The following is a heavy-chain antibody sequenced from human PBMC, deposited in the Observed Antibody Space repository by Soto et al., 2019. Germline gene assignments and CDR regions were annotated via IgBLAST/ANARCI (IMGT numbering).Heavy chain of an antibody. Sequence: QITLKESGPTVVKPTETLTLTCTFSGFSLTTSGVGVGWVRQSPGKAPGWLALIYWDDDKRYSTSLKSRLTITKDTSKNQVVLTMANVDPADTATYYCAHRVLRTVFGLVTTTAIYFDFWGQGTPVVVSS. J-gene: IGHJ4*02. CDR3: AHRVLRTVFGLVTTTAIYFDF. CDR2: IYWDDDK. CDR1: GFSLTTSGVG. V-gene: IGHV2-5*02. D-gene: IGHD3-3*01.